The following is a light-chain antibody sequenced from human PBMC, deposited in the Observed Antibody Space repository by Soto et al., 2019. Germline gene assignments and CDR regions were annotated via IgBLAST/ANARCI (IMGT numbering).Light chain of an antibody. V-gene: IGKV1-5*03. Sequence: DTQMTQSPSSLPASVADRVTITCRASQSVSNHLNWYQQKPGKAPKLLIYKASFLESGVPSRLSGSGSGTDFTLTIRNLQPDDSATYYCQQYSSYPHTFGQGTKLAIK. CDR2: KAS. CDR3: QQYSSYPHT. J-gene: IGKJ2*01. CDR1: QSVSNH.